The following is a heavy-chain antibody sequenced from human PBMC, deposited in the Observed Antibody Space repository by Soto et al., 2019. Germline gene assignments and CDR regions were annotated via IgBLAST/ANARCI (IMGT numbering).Heavy chain of an antibody. Sequence: SETLSLTCTVSVGSISSGDYYWSWIRQPPGKGLEWIGYIYYSGSTYYNPSLKSRVTISVDTSKNQFSLKLSSVTAADTAVYYWARGTGGTYDACGIWGAGRLGTLS. CDR3: ARGTGGTYDACGI. CDR1: VGSISSGDYY. D-gene: IGHD3-16*01. V-gene: IGHV4-30-4*01. J-gene: IGHJ3*02. CDR2: IYYSGST.